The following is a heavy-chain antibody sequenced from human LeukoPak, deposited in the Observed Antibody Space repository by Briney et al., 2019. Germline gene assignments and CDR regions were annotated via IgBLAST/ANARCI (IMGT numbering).Heavy chain of an antibody. CDR3: AKDRDSYFDH. V-gene: IGHV3-30*18. CDR2: ISYDGSNK. J-gene: IGHJ4*02. D-gene: IGHD5-24*01. Sequence: LTCSVAGGSISSYYWSWIRPPPGKGLEWVAVISYDGSNKYYADSVKGRFTISRDNSKNTLYLQMNSLRAEDTAVYYCAKDRDSYFDHWGQGTLVTVSS. CDR1: GGSISSYY.